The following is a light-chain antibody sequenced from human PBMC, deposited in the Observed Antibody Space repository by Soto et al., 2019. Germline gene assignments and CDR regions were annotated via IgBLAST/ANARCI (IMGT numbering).Light chain of an antibody. CDR1: QSVSSY. Sequence: EIVLTQSPATLSLSPGEIATLSCSASQSVSSYLAWYQQKPGQAPRLLIYDASNRATGIPARFSGGGSGTDFTLTISSLEPEDFAVYYCQQRNSWPPTFGGGTKVDIK. CDR2: DAS. V-gene: IGKV3-11*01. CDR3: QQRNSWPPT. J-gene: IGKJ4*01.